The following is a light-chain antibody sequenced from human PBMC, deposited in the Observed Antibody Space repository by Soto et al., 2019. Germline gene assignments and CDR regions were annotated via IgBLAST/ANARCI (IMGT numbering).Light chain of an antibody. CDR1: QSISSW. CDR2: KAS. J-gene: IGKJ3*01. V-gene: IGKV1-5*03. CDR3: QQYNSYSQGFT. Sequence: DIQMTQSPSTLSASVGDRVTITCRASQSISSWLAWYQQKPGKAPKLLIYKASSLETGVPSRFSGSGSGTEFTLTISCLQPDDFASYYCQQYNSYSQGFTFGPGTKVDIK.